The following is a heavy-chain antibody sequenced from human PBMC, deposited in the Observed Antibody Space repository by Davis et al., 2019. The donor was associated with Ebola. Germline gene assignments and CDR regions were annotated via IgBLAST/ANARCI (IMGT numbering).Heavy chain of an antibody. V-gene: IGHV4-39*01. CDR3: ARQGPPSVGTVD. D-gene: IGHD1-1*01. CDR2: IYYSGST. Sequence: SETLSLTCTVSGGSVSSGSYYWSWIRQPPGKGLEWIGSIYYSGSTYYNPSLKSRVTISVDTSKNQFSLKLSSVTAADTAVYYCARQGPPSVGTVDWGQGTLVTVSS. CDR1: GGSVSSGSYY. J-gene: IGHJ4*02.